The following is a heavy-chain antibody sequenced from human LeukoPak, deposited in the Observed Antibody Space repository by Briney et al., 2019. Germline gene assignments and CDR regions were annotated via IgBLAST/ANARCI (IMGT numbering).Heavy chain of an antibody. J-gene: IGHJ6*04. V-gene: IGHV1-18*04. CDR1: GYTFTSYG. CDR3: ARDSDWNTVNYYYGMDV. D-gene: IGHD1/OR15-1a*01. Sequence: ASAKVSCKASGYTFTSYGISWVRQAPGQGLEWMGWISAYNGNTNYAQKLQGRVTMTTDTSTSTAYMELRSLRSDDTAVYYCARDSDWNTVNYYYGMDVWGKGTTVTVSS. CDR2: ISAYNGNT.